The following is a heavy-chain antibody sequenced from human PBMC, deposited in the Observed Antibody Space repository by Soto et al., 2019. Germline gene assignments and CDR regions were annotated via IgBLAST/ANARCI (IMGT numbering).Heavy chain of an antibody. V-gene: IGHV3-30-3*01. J-gene: IGHJ4*02. CDR2: ISYDGSNK. Sequence: QVQLVESGGGVVQPGRSLRLSCAASGFTFSSCAMHWVRQAPGKGLEWVALISYDGSNKYYADSVKGRFTISRDNSNNTLYLQMKSLRAEDKAVYYCARDKRALRFLEWSYYFDYWGQGTLVTVSS. D-gene: IGHD3-3*01. CDR3: ARDKRALRFLEWSYYFDY. CDR1: GFTFSSCA.